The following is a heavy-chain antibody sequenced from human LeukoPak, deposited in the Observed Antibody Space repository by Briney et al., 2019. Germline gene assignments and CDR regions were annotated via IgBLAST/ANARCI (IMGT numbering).Heavy chain of an antibody. V-gene: IGHV4-39*07. CDR2: IYYSGST. J-gene: IGHJ4*02. Sequence: SETLSLTCTVSGGSISSSSYYWGWIRQPPGKGLEWIGSIYYSGSTYYNPSLKSRVTISVDTSKNQFSLKLSSVTAADTAVYYCARLRRIYPPSGNRVPYSSGWYPDYWGQGTLVTVSS. CDR1: GGSISSSSYY. D-gene: IGHD6-19*01. CDR3: ARLRRIYPPSGNRVPYSSGWYPDY.